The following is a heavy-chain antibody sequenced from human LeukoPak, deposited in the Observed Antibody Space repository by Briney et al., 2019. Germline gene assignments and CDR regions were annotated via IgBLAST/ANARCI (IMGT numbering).Heavy chain of an antibody. D-gene: IGHD3-10*01. V-gene: IGHV3-74*01. Sequence: GGSLRLSCAASGNYWMHWVCQAPGKGLVWVSHINSDGSWTSYADSVKGRFTISRDNSKNTLYVQMNSLRAEDTAVYYCAKGHYYGSGSLDYWGQGTLVTVSS. CDR3: AKGHYYGSGSLDY. CDR2: INSDGSWT. J-gene: IGHJ4*02. CDR1: GNYW.